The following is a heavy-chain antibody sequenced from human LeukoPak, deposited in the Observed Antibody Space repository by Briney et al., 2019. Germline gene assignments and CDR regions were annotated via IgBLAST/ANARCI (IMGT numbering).Heavy chain of an antibody. Sequence: PGGSLRLSCAASGFTFSSYAMSWIRQPPGKGLEWIGYIYFSGSTNYNPSLKSRVTISVDTSKNQFSLKLSSVTAADTAVYYCAGTGDLNWFDPWGQGTLVTVSS. J-gene: IGHJ5*02. CDR3: AGTGDLNWFDP. CDR2: IYFSGST. V-gene: IGHV4-59*01. D-gene: IGHD7-27*01. CDR1: GFTFSSYA.